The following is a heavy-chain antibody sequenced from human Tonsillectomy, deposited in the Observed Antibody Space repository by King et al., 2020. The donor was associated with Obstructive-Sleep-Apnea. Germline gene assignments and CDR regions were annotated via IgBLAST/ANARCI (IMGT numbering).Heavy chain of an antibody. J-gene: IGHJ4*02. CDR2: TSYDGTKK. CDR1: RFTFETYA. D-gene: IGHD6-13*01. Sequence: VQLVESGGGVFQPGRSLRLSCSASRFTFETYAIHWVRQAPGKGLDWIGITSYDGTKKSYADSFKGRFTISRDNSKNTVYLQMNSLRLEDTAKYYGARSSYRDSWYPPDYWGQGTLVTVSS. CDR3: ARSSYRDSWYPPDY. V-gene: IGHV3-30*04.